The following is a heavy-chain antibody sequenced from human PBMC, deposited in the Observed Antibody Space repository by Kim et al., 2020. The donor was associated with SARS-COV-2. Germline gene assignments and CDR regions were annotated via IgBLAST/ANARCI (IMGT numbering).Heavy chain of an antibody. J-gene: IGHJ6*03. Sequence: SETLSLTCAVYGGSFSGYYWSWIRQPPGKGLEWIGEINHSGSTNYNPSLKSRVTISVDTSKNQFSLKLSSVTAADTAVYYCARTRRDMVIVVVITYYYYYMDVWGKGTTVTVSS. CDR2: INHSGST. V-gene: IGHV4-34*01. D-gene: IGHD3-22*01. CDR3: ARTRRDMVIVVVITYYYYYMDV. CDR1: GGSFSGYY.